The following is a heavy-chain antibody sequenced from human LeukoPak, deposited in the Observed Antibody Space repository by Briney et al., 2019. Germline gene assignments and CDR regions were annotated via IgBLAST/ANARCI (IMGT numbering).Heavy chain of an antibody. Sequence: GGSLRLSCSASGFTFSNYWMSWVRQAPGKGLEWVANIDQDGSEKYYEDSVKGRFTIYRDDAKNSLYLQMNSLRAEDTAVYYCARVAAAGFDYWGQGTLVTVSS. CDR2: IDQDGSEK. V-gene: IGHV3-7*01. CDR1: GFTFSNYW. J-gene: IGHJ4*02. D-gene: IGHD6-13*01. CDR3: ARVAAAGFDY.